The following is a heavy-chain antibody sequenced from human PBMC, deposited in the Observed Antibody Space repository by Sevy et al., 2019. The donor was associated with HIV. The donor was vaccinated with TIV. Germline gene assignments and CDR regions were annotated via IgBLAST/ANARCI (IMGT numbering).Heavy chain of an antibody. CDR3: TRVRGTISPYYYFGMDV. CDR2: IRRQTFGGTT. CDR1: GFKFGDYA. V-gene: IGHV3-49*03. J-gene: IGHJ6*02. Sequence: GGSLRLSCTASGFKFGDYAMSWLRQAPGKGLEWVGFIRRQTFGGTTEYAASVKDRFAISRDDSRSIAYLQMDRLTTEDTAIYFCTRVRGTISPYYYFGMDVWGQGTTVTVSS. D-gene: IGHD3-16*01.